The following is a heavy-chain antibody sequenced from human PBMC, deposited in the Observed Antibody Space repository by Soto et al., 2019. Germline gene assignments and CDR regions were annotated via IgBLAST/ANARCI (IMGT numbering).Heavy chain of an antibody. CDR2: INPSGGST. CDR1: GYTFTSHW. V-gene: IGHV1-46*03. J-gene: IGHJ5*02. D-gene: IGHD1-20*01. Sequence: GASVKVSCKASGYTFTSHWMHWVRQAPGQGLEWMGVINPSGGSTFYAQKFQGRVTMTRDTSTSTVYMELSSLRSEGTAMYYCARDHSNDNSVWWLDPWGQGTLVTV. CDR3: ARDHSNDNSVWWLDP.